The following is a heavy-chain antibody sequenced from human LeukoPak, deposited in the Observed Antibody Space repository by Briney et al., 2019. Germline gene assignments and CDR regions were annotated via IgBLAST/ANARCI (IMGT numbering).Heavy chain of an antibody. CDR1: GFTFSSYS. J-gene: IGHJ5*02. CDR2: ISSSSSYI. V-gene: IGHV3-21*01. D-gene: IGHD3-3*01. CDR3: ARDPRAYYDFWSGYPYPS. Sequence: GGSLRLSCAASGFTFSSYSMNWVRQAPGKGLEWVSSISSSSSYIYYADSVKGRFTISRDNAKNSLYLQMSSLRAEDTAVYYCARDPRAYYDFWSGYPYPSWGQGTLVTVSS.